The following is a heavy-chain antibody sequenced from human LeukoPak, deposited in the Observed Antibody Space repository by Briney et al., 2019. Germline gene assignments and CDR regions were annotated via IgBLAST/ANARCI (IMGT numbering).Heavy chain of an antibody. V-gene: IGHV3-30*18. CDR3: AKDVLGWFDP. J-gene: IGHJ5*02. Sequence: GGSLRLSCAASGFTFSSYGMHWVRQAPGKGLEWVAVISYDGSNKYYADSVKGRFTISRDNSKNTLYLQMNSLRAEDTAVYYCAKDVLGWFDPWGQGTLVTVFS. CDR2: ISYDGSNK. D-gene: IGHD6-6*01. CDR1: GFTFSSYG.